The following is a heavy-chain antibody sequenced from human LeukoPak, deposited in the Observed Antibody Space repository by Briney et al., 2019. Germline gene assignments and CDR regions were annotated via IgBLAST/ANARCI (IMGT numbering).Heavy chain of an antibody. J-gene: IGHJ5*02. D-gene: IGHD6-6*01. CDR1: GGTFSSYA. CDR2: IIPIFGTA. CDR3: ARDGRHHSARRNWFDP. Sequence: ASVKVSCTASGGTFSSYAISWVRQAPGQGLEWMGGIIPIFGTANYAQKFQGRVTITADKSTSTAYMELSSLRSEDTAVYYCARDGRHHSARRNWFDPWGEGTLVTVSS. V-gene: IGHV1-69*06.